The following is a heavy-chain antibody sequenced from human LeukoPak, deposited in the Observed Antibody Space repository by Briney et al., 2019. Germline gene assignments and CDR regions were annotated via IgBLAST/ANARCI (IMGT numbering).Heavy chain of an antibody. D-gene: IGHD6-19*01. CDR3: ASRGLVAGYFDY. Sequence: GGSLRLYCAASGFTFSDYYMSWIRQAQGKGLEWVSYISSSGSTIYYADSVKGRFTISRDNTKNSLYLQMNSLRAAGTAVYYCASRGLVAGYFDYWGQGTLVTVSS. V-gene: IGHV3-11*04. CDR1: GFTFSDYY. J-gene: IGHJ4*02. CDR2: ISSSGSTI.